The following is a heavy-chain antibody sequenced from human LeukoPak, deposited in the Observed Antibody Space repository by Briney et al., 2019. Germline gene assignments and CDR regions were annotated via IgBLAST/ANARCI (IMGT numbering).Heavy chain of an antibody. CDR1: GYTFTNYY. CDR2: INPSDGGT. CDR3: ARDTRTMTAVTRGQHYYYGLDV. D-gene: IGHD4-17*01. V-gene: IGHV1-46*01. Sequence: ASVKVSCKASGYTFTNYYLHWVRQAPGHGLEWMAIINPSDGGTYYEQKLQGRVTVTRDTATSTVYMELSSLRSEDTAVYYCARDTRTMTAVTRGQHYYYGLDVWGQGTTVTVSS. J-gene: IGHJ6*02.